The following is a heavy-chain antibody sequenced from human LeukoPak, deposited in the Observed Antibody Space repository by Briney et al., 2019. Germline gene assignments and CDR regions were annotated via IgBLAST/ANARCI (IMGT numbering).Heavy chain of an antibody. CDR1: GRSISSSSYY. Sequence: SETLSLTCTVYGRSISSSSYYWDWLRQPPGKGLEWIGRIYYSGSTYNNPSLKSRVTISVDTSKNQFSLKLSSVTAADTAVYYCARQDYDILTGYPNWFDPWGQGSLVTVSS. CDR3: ARQDYDILTGYPNWFDP. V-gene: IGHV4-39*01. CDR2: IYYSGST. D-gene: IGHD3-9*01. J-gene: IGHJ5*02.